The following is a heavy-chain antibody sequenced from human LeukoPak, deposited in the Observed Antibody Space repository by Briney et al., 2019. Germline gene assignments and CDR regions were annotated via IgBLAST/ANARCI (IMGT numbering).Heavy chain of an antibody. V-gene: IGHV4-61*02. J-gene: IGHJ4*02. CDR2: ICTSGST. D-gene: IGHD1-26*01. Sequence: SQTLSLTCTVSGASVNSGNYYWTWIRQPAGKRLEWIGRICTSGSTNYNPSLKSRVTISIGASKNQFSLRLSSVTAADTAVYYCTRGGELMNFWGQGTLVTVSS. CDR1: GASVNSGNYY. CDR3: TRGGELMNF.